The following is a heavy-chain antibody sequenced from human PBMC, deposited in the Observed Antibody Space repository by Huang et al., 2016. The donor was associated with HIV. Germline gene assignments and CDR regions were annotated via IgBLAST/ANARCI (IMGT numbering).Heavy chain of an antibody. J-gene: IGHJ4*02. V-gene: IGHV3-30*02. Sequence: QVQLVESGGGVVQPGGSLRLSCAASGFTFRTYAMSWVRQAPGKGLEWVAFIRSDGSGEYYADSVKCRFTISRDNSKNTLYLQMNSLRAEDTALYYCAKDGLIVSFDYWGQGTLVTVSS. CDR3: AKDGLIVSFDY. CDR2: IRSDGSGE. D-gene: IGHD3-16*02. CDR1: GFTFRTYA.